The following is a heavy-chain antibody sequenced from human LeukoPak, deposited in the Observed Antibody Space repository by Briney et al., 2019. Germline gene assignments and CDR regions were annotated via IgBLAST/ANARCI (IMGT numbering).Heavy chain of an antibody. CDR3: AKRHCSSTHCYAFDY. CDR2: ISGNGGSR. D-gene: IGHD2-2*01. Sequence: GGSLRLSCATSGFTYSSCVMAWVRQAPGKGLEWVSIISGNGGSRYYADSVKGRFTISRDNSMNNLYLPMNSLTSEDTSVYYCAKRHCSSTHCYAFDYWGQGTLVTVSS. V-gene: IGHV3-23*01. CDR1: GFTYSSCV. J-gene: IGHJ4*02.